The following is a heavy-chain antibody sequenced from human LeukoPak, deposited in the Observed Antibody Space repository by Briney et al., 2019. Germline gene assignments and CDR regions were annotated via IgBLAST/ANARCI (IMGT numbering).Heavy chain of an antibody. V-gene: IGHV1-18*01. CDR3: TRDQKLWFGELIPFDY. D-gene: IGHD3-10*01. CDR2: ISAYNGNT. Sequence: ASAKVSCKASGYTFTSYGISWVRQAPGQGLEWMGWISAYNGNTNYAQKLQGRVTMTTDTSTSTAYMELRSLTSDDTAVYYCTRDQKLWFGELIPFDYWGQGTLVTVSS. CDR1: GYTFTSYG. J-gene: IGHJ4*02.